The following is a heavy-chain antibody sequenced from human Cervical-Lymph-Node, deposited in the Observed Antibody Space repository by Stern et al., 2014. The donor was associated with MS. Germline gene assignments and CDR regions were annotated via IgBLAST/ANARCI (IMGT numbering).Heavy chain of an antibody. V-gene: IGHV3-74*03. D-gene: IGHD3-16*01. CDR1: GFTFSRYW. Sequence: EVQLEESGGDLVQPGGSLRLSCAGSGFTFSRYWMHWVRQAPGKGPEWVSRIDRDGITTTYADSAKGRFTISRDNAKNTLYLQMNSLGAEDTAVYYCSRGQYYSDNTGLRYFDHWGQGTRVAVSS. CDR3: SRGQYYSDNTGLRYFDH. CDR2: IDRDGITT. J-gene: IGHJ4*02.